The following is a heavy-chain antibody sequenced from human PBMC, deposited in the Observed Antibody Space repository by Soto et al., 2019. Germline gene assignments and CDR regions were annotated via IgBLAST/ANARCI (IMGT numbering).Heavy chain of an antibody. CDR1: GGSISSGGYY. CDR3: GRFAAVAVILDS. D-gene: IGHD6-19*01. V-gene: IGHV4-31*03. Sequence: SETLSLTCTVSGGSISSGGYYWSWIRQHPGKGLEWIGYIYYSGSTYYNPSLKSRVTISVDTSKNQFSLTLSSVTAADTAVYYCGRFAAVAVILDSWAQEPLATVSS. CDR2: IYYSGST. J-gene: IGHJ4*02.